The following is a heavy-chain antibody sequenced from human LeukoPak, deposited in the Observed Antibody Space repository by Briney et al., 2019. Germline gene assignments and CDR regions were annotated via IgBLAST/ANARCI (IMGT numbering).Heavy chain of an antibody. V-gene: IGHV3-23*01. CDR3: AKDPRYYGSGSYYPDY. Sequence: GGSLRLSCAASGFTFNNYAMGWVRQPPGKGLEWLSAIDGGGDATKYADSVKGRFTISRDNSKNTLSLQMNSLRAEDTAVYYCAKDPRYYGSGSYYPDYWGQGTLVTVSS. D-gene: IGHD3-10*01. CDR1: GFTFNNYA. CDR2: IDGGGDAT. J-gene: IGHJ4*02.